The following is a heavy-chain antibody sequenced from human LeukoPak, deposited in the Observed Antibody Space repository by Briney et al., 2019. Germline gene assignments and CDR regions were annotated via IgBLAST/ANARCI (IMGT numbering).Heavy chain of an antibody. CDR1: GYPSTGSI. Sequence: ASVRVSSKPPGYPSTGSIMHWGPEALEKGFGRRGRLNHNREGTNTAQTFRGRVTMTRDTSISTAYMELSRLRSYDTDVYYCARERYCSGGSCYSGGGYYGMDVWGQGTTVTVSS. V-gene: IGHV1-2*05. D-gene: IGHD2-15*01. CDR3: ARERYCSGGSCYSGGGYYGMDV. J-gene: IGHJ6*02. CDR2: LNHNREGT.